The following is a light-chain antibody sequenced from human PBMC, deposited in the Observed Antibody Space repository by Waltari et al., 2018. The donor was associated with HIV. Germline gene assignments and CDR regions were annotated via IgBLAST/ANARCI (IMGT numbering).Light chain of an antibody. Sequence: EIVLTQSPATLSLSPGERATLSCRASQSVGNYLAWYQQRPGQAPRRLIFDASNRATAIPARFSGSGSETDFTLTISSLEPEDFAVYYCQQRSSWPSITFGQGTRLDI. J-gene: IGKJ5*01. CDR2: DAS. V-gene: IGKV3-11*01. CDR1: QSVGNY. CDR3: QQRSSWPSIT.